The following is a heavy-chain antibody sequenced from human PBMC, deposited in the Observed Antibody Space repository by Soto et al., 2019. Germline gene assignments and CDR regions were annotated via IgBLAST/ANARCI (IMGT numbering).Heavy chain of an antibody. D-gene: IGHD1-1*01. CDR2: INHSGTT. Sequence: PSETLSLTCGVYGGSFSGYQWNWIRQPPGQGLEWIGEINHSGTTKYNPSLKSRINLSVDTSEKQFSLKMFSVTAADTAIYYCARGWRFDPWGQGTQVTVSS. CDR1: GGSFSGYQ. V-gene: IGHV4-34*01. J-gene: IGHJ5*02. CDR3: ARGWRFDP.